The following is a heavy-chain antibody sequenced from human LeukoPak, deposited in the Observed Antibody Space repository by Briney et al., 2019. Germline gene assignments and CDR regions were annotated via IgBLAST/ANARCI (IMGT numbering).Heavy chain of an antibody. J-gene: IGHJ6*02. V-gene: IGHV3-43*02. CDR2: ISGDGGST. CDR1: GFTFDDYA. Sequence: GGSLRLSCAASGFTFDDYAMHWVRQAPGKGLEWVSPISGDGGSTYYADSVKGRFTISRDNSKNSLYLQMNSLRTEDTALYYCAKDLAHIVVVVAATVVDYYYYGMDVWGQGTAVTVSS. CDR3: AKDLAHIVVVVAATVVDYYYYGMDV. D-gene: IGHD2-15*01.